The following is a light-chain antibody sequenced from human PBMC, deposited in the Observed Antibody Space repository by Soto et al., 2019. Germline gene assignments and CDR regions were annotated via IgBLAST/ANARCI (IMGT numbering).Light chain of an antibody. V-gene: IGKV1-5*01. CDR2: GAS. CDR3: QQYKNYLT. Sequence: DIQMTQSPSTLSASLGDRVTFTCRASQSVSIWLAWYQQKPGKAPKLLISGASTLESGVPSRFSGSGSGTEFTLTISSLQLEHFATYYCQQYKNYLTFGQGTKVEIK. J-gene: IGKJ1*01. CDR1: QSVSIW.